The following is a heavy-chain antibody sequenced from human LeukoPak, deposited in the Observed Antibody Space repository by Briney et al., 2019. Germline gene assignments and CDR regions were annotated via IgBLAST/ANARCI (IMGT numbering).Heavy chain of an antibody. CDR3: AREGRFDSSGYPLDY. V-gene: IGHV3-30*04. J-gene: IGHJ4*02. CDR2: ISSDASNK. CDR1: GFTFSTYS. D-gene: IGHD3-22*01. Sequence: GGSLRLSCAASGFTFSTYSMHWVRQAPGKGLEWVAVISSDASNKYYADSVKGRFTISRDNSKNTLYLQMSSLRAEDRAVYYCAREGRFDSSGYPLDYWGQGTLVTVSS.